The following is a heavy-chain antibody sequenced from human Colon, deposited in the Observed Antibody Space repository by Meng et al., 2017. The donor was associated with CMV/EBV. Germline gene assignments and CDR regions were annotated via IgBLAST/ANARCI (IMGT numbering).Heavy chain of an antibody. Sequence: GGSLRLSCAASGFTFSDYYMRWIRQAPGKGLEWVSYISSSGSTISYADSVKGRFTIARDNAKNSLYLQMNSLRAEDTAVYYCARAPRIFEDSTSSPSYYFDYWGQGTLVTVSS. V-gene: IGHV3-11*01. CDR1: GFTFSDYY. CDR3: ARAPRIFEDSTSSPSYYFDY. D-gene: IGHD2-2*01. CDR2: ISSSGSTI. J-gene: IGHJ4*02.